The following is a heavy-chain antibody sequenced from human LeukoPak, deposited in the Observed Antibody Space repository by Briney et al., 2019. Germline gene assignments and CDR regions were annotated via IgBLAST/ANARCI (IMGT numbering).Heavy chain of an antibody. Sequence: SVKVSCKAFGGSFSSEAISWVRQAPGQGLKWMGGIIPIFGTANYAQKFQGRVTITTDESTSTAYMEVSSLTSEDTAVYFCGRKAGDCGANSCYSIDYWGQGTLVTVSS. D-gene: IGHD2-15*01. V-gene: IGHV1-69*05. J-gene: IGHJ4*02. CDR2: IIPIFGTA. CDR3: GRKAGDCGANSCYSIDY. CDR1: GGSFSSEA.